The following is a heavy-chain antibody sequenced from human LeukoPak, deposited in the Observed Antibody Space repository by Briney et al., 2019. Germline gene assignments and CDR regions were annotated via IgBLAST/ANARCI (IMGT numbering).Heavy chain of an antibody. Sequence: GGSLRLSCAASGFTFSSYAMTWFRQAPGKGLEWASTIINSGATTYYADSVKGRFTISRDNSKNTLDLQMNSLRAEDTAAYYCAKDIHGDYGGLDYWGQGTLGTVSS. CDR3: AKDIHGDYGGLDY. D-gene: IGHD4-17*01. V-gene: IGHV3-23*01. CDR1: GFTFSSYA. CDR2: IINSGATT. J-gene: IGHJ4*02.